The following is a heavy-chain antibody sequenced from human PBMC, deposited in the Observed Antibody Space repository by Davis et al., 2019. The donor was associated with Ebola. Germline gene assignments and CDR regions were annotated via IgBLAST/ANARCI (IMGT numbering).Heavy chain of an antibody. D-gene: IGHD4-17*01. CDR3: ARVAGSGDSSDY. V-gene: IGHV3-21*01. J-gene: IGHJ4*02. CDR2: ISSDSKYT. CDR1: GFTFSAYT. Sequence: GESLKISCIASGFTFSAYTMTWVRQAPGKGLEWVSSISSDSKYTYFADSLRGRFSISRDNAKESVFLQMDSLRAEDTALYYCARVAGSGDSSDYWGQGTLVTVSS.